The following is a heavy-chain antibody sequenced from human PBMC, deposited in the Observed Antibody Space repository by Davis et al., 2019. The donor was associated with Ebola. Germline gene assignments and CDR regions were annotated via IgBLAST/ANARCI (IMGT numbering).Heavy chain of an antibody. V-gene: IGHV4-39*01. CDR3: ARLPPSGATWFDS. D-gene: IGHD1-26*01. CDR2: ISYSGTT. CDR1: GGSISSGSYY. J-gene: IGHJ5*01. Sequence: MPSETLSLTFTVSGGSISSGSYYWGWSRQPPGKGLEWIGRISYSGTTHYNPALRSRVTISVDTSKNQFSLTLSSVTAADTAVYYCARLPPSGATWFDSWGQGTLVTVSS.